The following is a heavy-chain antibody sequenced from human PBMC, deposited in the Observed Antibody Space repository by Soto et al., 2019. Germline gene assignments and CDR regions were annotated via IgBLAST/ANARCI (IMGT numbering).Heavy chain of an antibody. CDR1: GGTFSSYA. CDR3: ARVATGIDDAFDI. D-gene: IGHD2-21*02. J-gene: IGHJ3*02. CDR2: ISAYNGNT. Sequence: ASVKVSCKASGGTFSSYAISWVRQAPGQGLEWMGWISAYNGNTNYAQKLQGRVTMTTDTSTSTAYMELRSLRSDDTAVYYCARVATGIDDAFDIWGQGTMVTVS. V-gene: IGHV1-18*01.